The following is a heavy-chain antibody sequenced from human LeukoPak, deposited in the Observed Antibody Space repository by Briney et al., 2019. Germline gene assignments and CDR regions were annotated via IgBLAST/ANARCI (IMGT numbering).Heavy chain of an antibody. D-gene: IGHD3-22*01. CDR1: GGTFSSYA. CDR3: TTADDSSGYYDY. CDR2: IIPIFGTA. J-gene: IGHJ4*02. V-gene: IGHV1-69*06. Sequence: ASVKVSCKASGGTFSSYAISWVRQAPGQGLEWMGGIIPIFGTANYAQKFQGRVTMTEDTSTDTAYMELSSLRSEDTAIYYCTTADDSSGYYDYWGQGTLVTVSS.